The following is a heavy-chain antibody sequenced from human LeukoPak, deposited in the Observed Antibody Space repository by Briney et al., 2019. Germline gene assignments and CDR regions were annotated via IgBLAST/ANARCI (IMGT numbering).Heavy chain of an antibody. CDR2: INWSGGST. D-gene: IGHD4-17*01. V-gene: IGHV3-20*04. Sequence: GGSLRLSCAASGFTFDDYGMSWVRQAPGKGPEWVSGINWSGGSTGYADSVRGRFAISRDNAKNSLYLQMNSLRAEDTALYYCARPRLRDYYFDYWGQGTLVTDSS. J-gene: IGHJ4*02. CDR3: ARPRLRDYYFDY. CDR1: GFTFDDYG.